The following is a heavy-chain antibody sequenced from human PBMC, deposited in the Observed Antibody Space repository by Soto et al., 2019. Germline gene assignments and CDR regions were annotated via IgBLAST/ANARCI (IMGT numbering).Heavy chain of an antibody. CDR2: IYYSGST. V-gene: IGHV4-59*01. J-gene: IGHJ6*02. CDR1: GGSISSYY. CDR3: ARVSSGWQFYYYYGMDV. D-gene: IGHD6-19*01. Sequence: SETLSLTCTVSGGSISSYYWSWIRQPPGKGLEWIGYIYYSGSTNYNPSLKSRVTISVDTSKNQFSLKLSSVTAADTAVYYCARVSSGWQFYYYYGMDVWGQGTTVTVSS.